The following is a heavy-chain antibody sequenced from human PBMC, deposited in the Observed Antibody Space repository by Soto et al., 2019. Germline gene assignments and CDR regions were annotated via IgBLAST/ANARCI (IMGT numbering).Heavy chain of an antibody. V-gene: IGHV3-33*01. J-gene: IGHJ6*02. CDR1: GFTFSSYG. CDR2: IWYDGSNK. D-gene: IGHD6-19*01. Sequence: GGSLRLSCAASGFTFSSYGMHWVRQAPGKGLEWVAVIWYDGSNKYYADSVKGRFTISRDNSKNTLFLQMNSLRAEDTAVYYCARGPVAGATYYYGMDVWGQGTTVTVSS. CDR3: ARGPVAGATYYYGMDV.